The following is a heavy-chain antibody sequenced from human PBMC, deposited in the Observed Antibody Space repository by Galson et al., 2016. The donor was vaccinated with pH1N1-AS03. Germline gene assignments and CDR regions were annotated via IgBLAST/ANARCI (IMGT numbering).Heavy chain of an antibody. CDR1: GFTFDDYA. CDR3: TRAPGLFPEGGTDY. V-gene: IGHV3-9*01. CDR2: ISWNSGSV. J-gene: IGHJ4*02. D-gene: IGHD1-26*01. Sequence: SLRLSCAASGFTFDDYAMNWVRQAPGKGLEWVSSISWNSGSVVYTESVKGRFTISRDNAKNSLYLQMKSLRPEDTALYYCTRAPGLFPEGGTDYWGQGTLVTVSS.